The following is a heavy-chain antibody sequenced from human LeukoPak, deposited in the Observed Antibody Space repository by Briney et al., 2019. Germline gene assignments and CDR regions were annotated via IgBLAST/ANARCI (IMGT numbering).Heavy chain of an antibody. CDR3: ASRSSSSSVDY. CDR1: GFTFSSYW. V-gene: IGHV3-74*01. Sequence: PGGSLRLSXAASGFTFSSYWMHWVRQAPGKGLVWVSRINSDGSSTSYADSVKGRFTISRDNAKNTLYLQMNSPRAEDTAVYYCASRSSSSSVDYWGQGTLVTVSS. CDR2: INSDGSST. J-gene: IGHJ4*02. D-gene: IGHD6-6*01.